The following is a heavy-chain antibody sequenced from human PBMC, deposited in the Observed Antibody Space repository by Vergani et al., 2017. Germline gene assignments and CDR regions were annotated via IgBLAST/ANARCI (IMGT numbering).Heavy chain of an antibody. CDR2: ISYDGSNK. CDR3: ARDGEATDYYYYGMDV. CDR1: GFTFSSYA. Sequence: QVQLVESGGGVVQPGRSLRLSCAASGFTFSSYAMHWVRQAPGKGLEWVAVISYDGSNKYYADSVKGRFTISRDNSKNTLYLQMNSLRAEDTAVYYCARDGEATDYYYYGMDVWGQGTTVTVSS. V-gene: IGHV3-30-3*01. J-gene: IGHJ6*02. D-gene: IGHD5-12*01.